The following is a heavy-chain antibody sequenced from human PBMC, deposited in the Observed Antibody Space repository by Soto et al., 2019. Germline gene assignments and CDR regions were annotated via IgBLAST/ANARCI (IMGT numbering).Heavy chain of an antibody. D-gene: IGHD3-10*01. Sequence: SETLSLTCTVSGGSISSSSYYWGWIRQPPGKGLEWIGSIFYSGTTYYNPSLKSRVTISVDTSKNQFSLKLSSVTAADTAVYYCSRGVTMVRGVIHTPYFDYWGQGTLVTVSS. CDR3: SRGVTMVRGVIHTPYFDY. CDR2: IFYSGTT. V-gene: IGHV4-39*01. J-gene: IGHJ4*02. CDR1: GGSISSSSYY.